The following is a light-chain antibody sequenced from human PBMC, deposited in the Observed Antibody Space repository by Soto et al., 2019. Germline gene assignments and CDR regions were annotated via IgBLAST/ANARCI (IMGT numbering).Light chain of an antibody. CDR1: QTTSSW. CDR3: QQYNSFPFT. Sequence: DIQMTQSPSTLSASVGDRVIITCRASQTTSSWLAWYQQKPGEAPNPLIYDTSSLQSGVPSRFSGSGSGTEFTLTISSLQPDDFATYYCQQYNSFPFTFGQGTKVDIK. V-gene: IGKV1-5*01. J-gene: IGKJ2*01. CDR2: DTS.